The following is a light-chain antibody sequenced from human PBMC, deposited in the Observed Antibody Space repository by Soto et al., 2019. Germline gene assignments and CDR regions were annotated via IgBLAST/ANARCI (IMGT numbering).Light chain of an antibody. CDR3: QQVNSYPLT. CDR2: AAS. J-gene: IGKJ3*01. V-gene: IGKV1-9*01. CDR1: QGISSR. Sequence: DIQLTQSPSFLSASVGDRVTITCRASQGISSRLAWYQQNPGKAPKLLIYAASTLQSGVPSRFSGSGSGTEFTLTISSLQPEDFATYYCQQVNSYPLTCGPGTKVDIK.